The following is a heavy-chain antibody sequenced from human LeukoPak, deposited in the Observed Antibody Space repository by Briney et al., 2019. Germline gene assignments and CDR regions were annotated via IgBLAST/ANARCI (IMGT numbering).Heavy chain of an antibody. D-gene: IGHD6-13*01. CDR3: VKDRSSSWDLAGFDY. Sequence: PGGSLRLSCAASGFTFDDYAMHWVRQAPGKGLEWVSGISWNSGSIGYADSVKGRFTISRDNAKNSLYLQMNSLRAEDTALYYCVKDRSSSWDLAGFDYWGQGTLVTVSS. CDR1: GFTFDDYA. CDR2: ISWNSGSI. J-gene: IGHJ4*02. V-gene: IGHV3-9*01.